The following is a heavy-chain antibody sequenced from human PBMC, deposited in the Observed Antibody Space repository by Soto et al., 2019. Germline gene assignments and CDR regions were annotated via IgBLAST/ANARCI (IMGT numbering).Heavy chain of an antibody. D-gene: IGHD2-15*01. Sequence: VASVKGSCKASGYTFTSYDINWVRQATGQGLEWMGWMNPNSGNTGYAQKFQGRVTMTRNTSISTAYMELSSLRSEDTAVYYCASHGGNPTYYYYGMDVWGQVTTVPAS. V-gene: IGHV1-8*01. CDR3: ASHGGNPTYYYYGMDV. J-gene: IGHJ6*02. CDR1: GYTFTSYD. CDR2: MNPNSGNT.